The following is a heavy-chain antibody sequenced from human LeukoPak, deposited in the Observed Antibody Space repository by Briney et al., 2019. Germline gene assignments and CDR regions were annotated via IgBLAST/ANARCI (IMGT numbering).Heavy chain of an antibody. Sequence: SETLSLTCTVSGGSISSSSYYWGWIRQPPGKGLEWIGSIYYSGSTYYNPSLKSRVTISVDTSRNQFSLKLSSVTAADTAVYYCARLPVGVWGSYRYRYFDYWGQGTLVTVSS. CDR3: ARLPVGVWGSYRYRYFDY. J-gene: IGHJ4*02. CDR1: GGSISSSSYY. V-gene: IGHV4-39*01. D-gene: IGHD3-16*02. CDR2: IYYSGST.